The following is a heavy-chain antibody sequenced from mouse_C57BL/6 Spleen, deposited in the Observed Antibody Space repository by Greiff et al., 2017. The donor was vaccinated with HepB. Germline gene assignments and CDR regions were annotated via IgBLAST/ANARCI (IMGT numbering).Heavy chain of an antibody. CDR3: ARVDYYDGDYYAMDY. Sequence: EVKLMESGPGLVKPSQSLSLTCSVTGYSITSGYYWNWIRQFPGNKLEWMGYISYDGSNNYNPSLKNRISITRDTSKNQFFLKLNSLTTEDTATYYCARVDYYDGDYYAMDYWGQGTSVTVSS. V-gene: IGHV3-6*01. J-gene: IGHJ4*01. CDR1: GYSITSGYY. CDR2: ISYDGSN. D-gene: IGHD1-1*01.